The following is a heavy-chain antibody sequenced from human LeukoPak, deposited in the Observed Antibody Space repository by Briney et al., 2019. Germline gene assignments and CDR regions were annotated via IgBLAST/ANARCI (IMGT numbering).Heavy chain of an antibody. J-gene: IGHJ4*02. CDR1: GFTVSSNY. Sequence: GGSLRLSCAAPGFTVSSNYMSWVRQAPGKGLEWVSVIYSGGSTYYADSVKGRFTISRDNSKNTLYLQMNSLRAEDTAVYYCARDRVNWNDVGGLFDYWGQGTLVTVSS. CDR2: IYSGGST. V-gene: IGHV3-53*01. CDR3: ARDRVNWNDVGGLFDY. D-gene: IGHD1-1*01.